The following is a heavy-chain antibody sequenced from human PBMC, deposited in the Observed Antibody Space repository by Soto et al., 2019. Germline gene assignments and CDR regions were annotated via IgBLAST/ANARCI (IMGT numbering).Heavy chain of an antibody. CDR1: GFIFNSYG. Sequence: QVQLVESGGGVVQPGRSLRLSCAASGFIFNSYGMHWIRQAPGKGLEWVAVISYDGSNIFYADSVKGRFTISRDNSNNTLYLQMNRLRGDDTAVYYCASGVRGVATIAIGFYLDYWGQGTLVTTSS. J-gene: IGHJ4*02. CDR3: ASGVRGVATIAIGFYLDY. CDR2: ISYDGSNI. D-gene: IGHD5-12*01. V-gene: IGHV3-30*03.